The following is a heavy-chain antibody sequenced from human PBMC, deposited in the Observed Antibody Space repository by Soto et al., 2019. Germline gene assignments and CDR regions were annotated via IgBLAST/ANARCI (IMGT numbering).Heavy chain of an antibody. CDR3: ARVAMVRGVVGYYYYYMDV. D-gene: IGHD3-10*01. J-gene: IGHJ6*03. CDR2: IWYDGSNK. CDR1: GFTFSSYG. V-gene: IGHV3-33*01. Sequence: QVQLVESGGGVVQPGRSLRLSCAASGFTFSSYGMHWVRQAPGKGLEWVAVIWYDGSNKYYADSVKGRFTISRDNSKNTLYLQMNSLRAEDTAVYYCARVAMVRGVVGYYYYYMDVWGKGTTVTGSS.